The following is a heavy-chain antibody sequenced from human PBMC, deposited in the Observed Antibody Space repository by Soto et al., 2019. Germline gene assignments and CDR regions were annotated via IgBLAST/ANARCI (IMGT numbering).Heavy chain of an antibody. D-gene: IGHD3-9*01. V-gene: IGHV2-70*01. J-gene: IGHJ6*02. CDR2: IDWDDDK. CDR3: ARIRGTRVSYYDILTYGMDV. Sequence: SGPTLVNPTQTLTLTCTFSGFSLSTHGMCVSWIRQPPGKALEWLALIDWDDDKYYNTSLKTRLTISKDTPKNQVVLTMATMDPVDTGTYYCARIRGTRVSYYDILTYGMDVWGQGTTVTVSS. CDR1: GFSLSTHGMC.